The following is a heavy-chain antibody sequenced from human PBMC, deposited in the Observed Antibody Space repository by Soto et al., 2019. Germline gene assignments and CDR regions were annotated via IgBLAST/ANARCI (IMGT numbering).Heavy chain of an antibody. J-gene: IGHJ6*02. Sequence: SETLSLTCDMYGGSFSGYYWTWIRQPPGKGLEWIGEINHIGRTNYNPSLKSRVTIVLDTXKNQFSLKLTSVTAADTAVYYCLMVTFSAMDVWGQGTTVTVSS. CDR1: GGSFSGYY. D-gene: IGHD2-15*01. CDR3: LMVTFSAMDV. CDR2: INHIGRT. V-gene: IGHV4-34*01.